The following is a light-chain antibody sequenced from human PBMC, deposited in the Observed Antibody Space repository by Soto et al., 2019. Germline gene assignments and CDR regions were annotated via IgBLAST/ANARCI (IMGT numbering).Light chain of an antibody. V-gene: IGKV3-20*01. J-gene: IGKJ4*01. CDR3: QQYGSSLLT. Sequence: EIVLTQSPGTLSLSPGERATLSCRSSQSVSSSYLALYQQKPGQAPRLLIYGASSRATGIPDRFSGSGSGTDFTLTISRLEPEDFAVYYCQQYGSSLLTFGGGTKVDI. CDR2: GAS. CDR1: QSVSSSY.